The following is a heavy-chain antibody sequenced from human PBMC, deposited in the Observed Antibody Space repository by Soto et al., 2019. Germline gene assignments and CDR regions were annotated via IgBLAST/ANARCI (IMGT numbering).Heavy chain of an antibody. CDR3: ARGPILPGATSWLDP. Sequence: QVQLVQSGAEVKTPGSSVEVSCKASGGIFSSFSITWVRQVPGHGLEWMGGIIPMTGTPNYAEKFQGRLTLTADGSTSTAYLVLSSLKSEDTAVYYCARGPILPGATSWLDPWGQGTVVIVSS. CDR1: GGIFSSFS. J-gene: IGHJ5*02. V-gene: IGHV1-69*01. CDR2: IIPMTGTP. D-gene: IGHD2-2*01.